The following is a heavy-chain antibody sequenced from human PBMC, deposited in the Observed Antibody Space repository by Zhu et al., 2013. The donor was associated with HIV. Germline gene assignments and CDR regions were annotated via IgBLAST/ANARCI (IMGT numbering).Heavy chain of an antibody. CDR1: VTSLPSFG. D-gene: IGHD3-22*01. CDR2: SAVTIAKT. J-gene: IGHJ1*01. Sequence: VQSGAEMXKAWGVSEGRPVRLLVTSLPSFGISWVRQALDKGLSGWGGSAVTIAKTKGLHGRFQDRVSMTIDISASTAYLELRSLRSDDTAIYYCARGRYYYDHDGYYHEYFEVWGQGTLVTVSS. V-gene: IGHV1-18*01. CDR3: ARGRYYYDHDGYYHEYFEV.